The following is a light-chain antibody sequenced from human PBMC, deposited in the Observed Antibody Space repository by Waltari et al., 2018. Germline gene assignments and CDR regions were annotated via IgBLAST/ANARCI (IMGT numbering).Light chain of an antibody. CDR1: QSISIW. J-gene: IGKJ2*01. CDR2: KSS. CDR3: QHYENNPFA. Sequence: DIQMTQSPSTLSASVGDRVSITCRASQSISIWLAWYQQRSGKAPKLLISKSSSLESGAPSRSAGMVSGTKSTPTIPTYHPNDFATYYGQHYENNPFAFGRGPSWRSN. V-gene: IGKV1-5*03.